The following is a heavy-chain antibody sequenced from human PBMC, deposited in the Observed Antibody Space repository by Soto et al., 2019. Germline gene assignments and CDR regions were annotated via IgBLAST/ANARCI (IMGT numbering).Heavy chain of an antibody. D-gene: IGHD2-15*01. CDR1: GFTFSSCT. CDR3: SGCSGGACHKNYGMDV. J-gene: IGHJ6*02. CDR2: ISPSSGHI. V-gene: IGHV3-21*06. Sequence: EVHLVESGGGLVKPGGSLRLSCAVSGFTFSSCTMNWVRQAPGKGLEWVSSISPSSGHIYYADSVKGRFTISRDNAKNSRFLQKNSLRGEDTAVYYCSGCSGGACHKNYGMDVWGQGTTVTVSS.